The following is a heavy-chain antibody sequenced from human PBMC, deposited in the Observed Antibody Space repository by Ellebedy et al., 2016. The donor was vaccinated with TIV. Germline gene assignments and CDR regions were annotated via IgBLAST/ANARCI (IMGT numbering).Heavy chain of an antibody. CDR3: ARDHGGSYYIPEY. V-gene: IGHV3-7*01. CDR2: IKQDGSER. CDR1: GFTFSTYW. Sequence: GESLKISCAASGFTFSTYWMTWVRQAPGKALEWVANIKQDGSERYYVDSVKGRFTISRDNAENSLYLQMNSLRAEDTAVYYCARDHGGSYYIPEYWGQGTRVTVSS. J-gene: IGHJ4*02. D-gene: IGHD1-26*01.